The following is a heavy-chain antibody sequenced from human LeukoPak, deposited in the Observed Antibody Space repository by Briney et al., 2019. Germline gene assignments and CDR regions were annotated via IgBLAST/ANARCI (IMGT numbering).Heavy chain of an antibody. J-gene: IGHJ4*02. V-gene: IGHV5-51*01. Sequence: GESLKISCKTSGYSFTSYWIGWVRQMPGKGLEWMGIIYPGDSDTRYSPSFQGQVTISADKSISTAYLQWSSLKASDTAMYYCARRYYYDSSGLEVDYWGQGTLVTVSS. D-gene: IGHD3-22*01. CDR3: ARRYYYDSSGLEVDY. CDR2: IYPGDSDT. CDR1: GYSFTSYW.